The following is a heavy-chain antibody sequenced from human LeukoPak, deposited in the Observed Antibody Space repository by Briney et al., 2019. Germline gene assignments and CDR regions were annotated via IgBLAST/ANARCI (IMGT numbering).Heavy chain of an antibody. V-gene: IGHV3-30*04. D-gene: IGHD6-6*01. J-gene: IGHJ6*03. Sequence: SGGSLRLSCAASGFTFSSYAMHWVRQAPGKGLEWVAVISYDGSNKYYADSVKGRFTISRDNAKNSLYLQMDSLRVEDTAVYYCARVQLVDYYYYSYMDVWGKGTTVTASS. CDR1: GFTFSSYA. CDR3: ARVQLVDYYYYSYMDV. CDR2: ISYDGSNK.